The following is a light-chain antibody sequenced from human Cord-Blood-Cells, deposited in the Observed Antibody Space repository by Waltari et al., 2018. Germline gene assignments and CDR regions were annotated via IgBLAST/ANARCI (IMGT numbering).Light chain of an antibody. CDR3: SSYAGSNNLV. CDR1: SSDVGGYNY. J-gene: IGLJ3*02. Sequence: QSALTQPPSASGSPGQSVTISCTGTSSDVGGYNYVSLYQQHPGKAPKLMIYEVSKRPSGVPDRFSVSKSGNTASLTVSGLQAEDEADYYCSSYAGSNNLVFGGGTKLTVL. V-gene: IGLV2-8*01. CDR2: EVS.